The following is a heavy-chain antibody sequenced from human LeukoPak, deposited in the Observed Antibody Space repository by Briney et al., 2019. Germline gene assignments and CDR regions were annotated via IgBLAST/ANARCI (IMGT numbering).Heavy chain of an antibody. CDR2: ISTVCNYT. Sequence: GGSLRLSCAPSGFTFSDYNMSGVRQAPGKGVEWVASISTVCNYTFYGDSVKGRFIMCRDNDKNSLYLQMSYMTAEDTAVYYCARDGSGLYLYYYMDVWGKGTTVTVSS. CDR3: ARDGSGLYLYYYMDV. D-gene: IGHD6-25*01. J-gene: IGHJ6*03. V-gene: IGHV3-21*06. CDR1: GFTFSDYN.